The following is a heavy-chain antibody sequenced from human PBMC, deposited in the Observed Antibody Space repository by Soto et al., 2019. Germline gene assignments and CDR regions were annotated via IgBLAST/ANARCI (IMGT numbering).Heavy chain of an antibody. V-gene: IGHV3-21*01. CDR3: AKEAGELSTRSFDY. CDR2: ISSSSSYI. CDR1: GFTFRSYI. Sequence: EVQLVESGGGLVKPGWCLRLYCAASGFTFRSYIMNWVRQVPGKRLEWVSSISSSSSYIYYADSVKGRFTISRENAKNALYLQMNSLRAEDTAVYYCAKEAGELSTRSFDYWGQGPLVTVSS. D-gene: IGHD3-16*02. J-gene: IGHJ4*02.